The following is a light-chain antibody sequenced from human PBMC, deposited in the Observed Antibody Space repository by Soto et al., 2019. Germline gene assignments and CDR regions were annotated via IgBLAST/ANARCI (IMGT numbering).Light chain of an antibody. CDR3: QKYDIAPRT. CDR1: QDINNY. V-gene: IGKV1-27*01. Sequence: DIQMTQSPSSLSASVRDRVTITCRASQDINNYLAWYQQRPGKVPKLLIYAASTLQSGVPSRFSGSGSGTDFTLTISSLQPEDVASYYCQKYDIAPRTFGGGTRVEVK. CDR2: AAS. J-gene: IGKJ4*01.